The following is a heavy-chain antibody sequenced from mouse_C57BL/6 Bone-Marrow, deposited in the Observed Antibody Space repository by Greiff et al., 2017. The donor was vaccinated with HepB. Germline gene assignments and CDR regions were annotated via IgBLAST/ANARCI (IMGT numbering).Heavy chain of an antibody. D-gene: IGHD1-1*01. CDR2: ILPSIGRT. J-gene: IGHJ4*01. Sequence: VQLVESGSELRSPGSSVKLSCKDFDSEVFPIAYMSWVRQKPGHGFEWIGGILPSIGRTIYGEKFEDKATLDADTLSNTAYLELNSLTSEDSAIYYCARVITTVGYAMDYWGQGTSVTVSS. V-gene: IGHV15-2*01. CDR3: ARVITTVGYAMDY. CDR1: DSEVFPIAY.